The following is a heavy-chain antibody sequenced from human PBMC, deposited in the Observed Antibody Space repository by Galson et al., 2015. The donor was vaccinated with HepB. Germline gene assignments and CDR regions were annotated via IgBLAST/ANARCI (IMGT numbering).Heavy chain of an antibody. CDR1: GGSISSYY. D-gene: IGHD3-9*01. Sequence: ETLSLTCPVSGGSISSYYWSWIRQPPGKGLEWIGYIYYSGSTNYNPSLKSRVTISVDTSKNQFSLKLSSVTAADTAVYYCAGRYFDWLPKASHDAFDIWGQGTMVTVSS. CDR3: AGRYFDWLPKASHDAFDI. CDR2: IYYSGST. J-gene: IGHJ3*02. V-gene: IGHV4-59*01.